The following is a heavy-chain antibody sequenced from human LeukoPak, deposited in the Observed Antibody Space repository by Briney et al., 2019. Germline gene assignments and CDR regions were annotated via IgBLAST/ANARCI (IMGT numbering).Heavy chain of an antibody. Sequence: GASVKVSCKASGYTFGSYDINWVRQATGQGLEWVGWTNANSGKTGYAQNFQGRVTMTTDTSISTAYMELSSLRSEDTAVYFCARYLGRSYRFDYWGQGTLVTVSS. D-gene: IGHD5-18*01. V-gene: IGHV1-8*01. CDR3: ARYLGRSYRFDY. J-gene: IGHJ4*02. CDR2: TNANSGKT. CDR1: GYTFGSYD.